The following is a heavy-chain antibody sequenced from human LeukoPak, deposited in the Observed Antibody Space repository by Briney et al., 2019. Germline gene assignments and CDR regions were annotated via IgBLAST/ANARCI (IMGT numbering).Heavy chain of an antibody. CDR3: ASGRVAGTYYYYGMDV. CDR1: GGTFSSYA. J-gene: IGHJ6*02. Sequence: SVKVSCKASGGTFSSYAISWVRQAPGQGLEWMGRIIPILGIANYAQKFQGRVTITADKSTSTAYMELSSLRSEDTAVYYCASGRVAGTYYYYGMDVWGQGTTVTVSS. CDR2: IIPILGIA. V-gene: IGHV1-69*04. D-gene: IGHD1-1*01.